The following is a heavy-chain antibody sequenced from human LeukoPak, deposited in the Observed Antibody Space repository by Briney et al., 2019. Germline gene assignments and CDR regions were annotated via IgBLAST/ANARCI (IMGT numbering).Heavy chain of an antibody. J-gene: IGHJ4*02. CDR3: ARAGRRRGYYDSSGYYALDY. CDR1: GGSISSYY. D-gene: IGHD3-22*01. V-gene: IGHV4-59*01. CDR2: IYYSGST. Sequence: SETLSLTCTVSGGSISSYYWSWIRQPPGKGLEWIGYIYYSGSTNYNPSLKSRVTISVDTSKNQFSLKLSSVTAADTAVYYCARAGRRRGYYDSSGYYALDYWGQGTLVTVSS.